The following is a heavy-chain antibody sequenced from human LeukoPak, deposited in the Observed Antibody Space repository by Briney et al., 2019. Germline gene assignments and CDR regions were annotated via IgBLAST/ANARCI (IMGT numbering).Heavy chain of an antibody. J-gene: IGHJ5*02. CDR3: AREVSWSFDP. CDR2: IYSSGSS. D-gene: IGHD6-13*01. Sequence: SETLSLTCTASGGSISGDYWTWIRQPAGKGLEWIGRIYSSGSSNYNASLKSRVIMSVDRSKNQFSLNLSSVTAADTAVYYCAREVSWSFDPWGQGTLVTVSS. V-gene: IGHV4-4*07. CDR1: GGSISGDY.